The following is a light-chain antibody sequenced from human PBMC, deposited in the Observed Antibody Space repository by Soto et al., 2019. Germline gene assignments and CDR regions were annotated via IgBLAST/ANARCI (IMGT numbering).Light chain of an antibody. CDR3: SSYTSSSTPYV. CDR1: SSDVGGYNY. V-gene: IGLV2-14*01. CDR2: DVS. Sequence: QSALTQPASVSGPPGQSITISCTRTSSDVGGYNYVSWYQQHPGKAPKLMIYDVSNRPSGVSNRFSGSKSGNTASLTISGLQAEDEADYYCSSYTSSSTPYVFGTGTKVTVL. J-gene: IGLJ1*01.